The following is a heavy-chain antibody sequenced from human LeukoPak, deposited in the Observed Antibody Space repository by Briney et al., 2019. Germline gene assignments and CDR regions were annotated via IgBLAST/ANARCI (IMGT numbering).Heavy chain of an antibody. V-gene: IGHV1-18*01. J-gene: IGHJ4*02. CDR1: GYTFTSYG. CDR3: ARDYFSDYVFDF. Sequence: ASVKVSCKASGYTFTSYGISWVRQAPGQGLEWMGFTSADNGHTNYVQKFQGRVTMTTDTSTNTAYMELWSLRFDDTAMYYCARDYFSDYVFDFWGQGTLITVSS. D-gene: IGHD3-10*02. CDR2: TSADNGHT.